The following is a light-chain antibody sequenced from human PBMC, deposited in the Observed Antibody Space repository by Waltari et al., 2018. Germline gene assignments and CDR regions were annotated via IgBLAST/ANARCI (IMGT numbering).Light chain of an antibody. CDR2: DVS. J-gene: IGLJ2*01. Sequence: QSALTQPASVSGSPGQSITISCTGTSSDIGGYIYVSWYQPHPVKAPKVIVYDVSNRPSGVSNRFSGSKSGNTASLTISGLQAEDEAHYYCSSYTSSGTLVVFGGGTRLTVL. CDR3: SSYTSSGTLVV. CDR1: SSDIGGYIY. V-gene: IGLV2-14*03.